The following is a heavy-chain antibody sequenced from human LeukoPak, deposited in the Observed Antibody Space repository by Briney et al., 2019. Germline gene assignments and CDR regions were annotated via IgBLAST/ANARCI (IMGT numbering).Heavy chain of an antibody. V-gene: IGHV4-61*02. CDR3: ARTVVYDMSGYGY. CDR2: ISTIGST. Sequence: SQTLSLTCTVSSGSISSSNYYWSWIRQPAGKGLEWIGRISTIGSTNYNPSLNSRVTISIDTSKNQFSLKLSSVTATDTAVYYCARTVVYDMSGYGYWGLGTLVTVSS. D-gene: IGHD3-22*01. CDR1: SGSISSSNYY. J-gene: IGHJ4*02.